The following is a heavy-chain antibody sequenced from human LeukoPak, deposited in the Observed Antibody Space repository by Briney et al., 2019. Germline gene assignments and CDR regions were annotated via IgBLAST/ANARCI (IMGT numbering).Heavy chain of an antibody. Sequence: SETLSLTCTVSGGSISCGDYYWSWIRQHPGKGLEWIGYISYSGSTYYNPSLKSRVTISVDTSKNQFSLKLSSVTAADAAVYYCARGRVYDSTGYPPDYWGQGTLVTVSS. J-gene: IGHJ4*02. D-gene: IGHD3-22*01. V-gene: IGHV4-30-4*08. CDR3: ARGRVYDSTGYPPDY. CDR2: ISYSGST. CDR1: GGSISCGDYY.